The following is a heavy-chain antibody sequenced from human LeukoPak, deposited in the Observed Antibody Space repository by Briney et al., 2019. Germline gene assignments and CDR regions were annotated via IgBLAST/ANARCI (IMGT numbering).Heavy chain of an antibody. CDR2: IKQDGSEK. D-gene: IGHD5-18*01. CDR1: GFTFSSYW. Sequence: PGGSLRLSCAASGFTFSSYWMSWVRQAPGKGLEWVANIKQDGSEKYYVDSVKGRFTISRDNAKNSLYLQMNSLRAEDTAVYYCAKGPIQLWLRYFDYWGQGTLVTVSS. J-gene: IGHJ4*02. V-gene: IGHV3-7*01. CDR3: AKGPIQLWLRYFDY.